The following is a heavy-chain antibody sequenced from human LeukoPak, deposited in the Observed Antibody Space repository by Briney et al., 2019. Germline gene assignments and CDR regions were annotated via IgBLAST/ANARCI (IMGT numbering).Heavy chain of an antibody. CDR2: ISAYNGNT. Sequence: ASVKVSCKASGYTFTSYGISWVRQAPGQGLEWMGWISAYNGNTNYAQKLQGRVTMTTDTSTSTAYMELRSLRSDDTAVYYCAAAGYCSSTSCYGYYYYGMDVWGQGTTVTVSS. CDR3: AAAGYCSSTSCYGYYYYGMDV. V-gene: IGHV1-18*01. D-gene: IGHD2-2*01. J-gene: IGHJ6*02. CDR1: GYTFTSYG.